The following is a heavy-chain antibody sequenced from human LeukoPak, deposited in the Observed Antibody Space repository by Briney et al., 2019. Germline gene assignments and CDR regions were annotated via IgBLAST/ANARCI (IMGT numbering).Heavy chain of an antibody. J-gene: IGHJ3*02. CDR3: ATDWYGYCSGGSCYRSAFDI. D-gene: IGHD2-15*01. CDR1: GYTLTELS. CDR2: FDPEDGET. V-gene: IGHV1-24*01. Sequence: ASVKVSCKVSGYTLTELSMHWVRQAPGKGLEWMGGFDPEDGETIYAQKFQGRVTMTEDTSTDTAYMELSSLRSEDTAVYYCATDWYGYCSGGSCYRSAFDIWGQGTMVTVPS.